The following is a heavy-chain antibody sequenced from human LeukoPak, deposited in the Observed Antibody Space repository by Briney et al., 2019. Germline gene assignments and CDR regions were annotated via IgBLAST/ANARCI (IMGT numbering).Heavy chain of an antibody. Sequence: GGSLRLSCAASGFTFSSYAMSWVRQAPGKGLEWVSAISGSVGSTYYADSVKGRFTISRDNSKNTLYLQMNSLRAEDTAVYYCANTALGYYYDSSGTSLDYWGQGTLVTVSS. D-gene: IGHD3-22*01. V-gene: IGHV3-23*01. CDR1: GFTFSSYA. CDR3: ANTALGYYYDSSGTSLDY. J-gene: IGHJ4*02. CDR2: ISGSVGST.